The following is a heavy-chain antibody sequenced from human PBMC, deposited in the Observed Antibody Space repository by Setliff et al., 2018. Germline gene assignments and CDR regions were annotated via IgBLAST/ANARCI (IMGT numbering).Heavy chain of an antibody. J-gene: IGHJ6*03. CDR2: MYNSGNT. CDR1: GGSISHHY. D-gene: IGHD3-10*01. CDR3: ARALLWFGEGMDV. V-gene: IGHV4-59*11. Sequence: PSETLSLTCTVSGGSISHHYWSWIRQPPGKGLEWVGYMYNSGNTNYHPSLRRRVAISVDKSKNQFSLKLSSVTAADTAVYYCARALLWFGEGMDVWGKGTTVTVSS.